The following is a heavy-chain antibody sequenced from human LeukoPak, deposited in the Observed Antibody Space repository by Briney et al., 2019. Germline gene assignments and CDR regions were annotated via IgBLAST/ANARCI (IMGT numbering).Heavy chain of an antibody. D-gene: IGHD6-19*01. CDR1: GDSIRSYY. J-gene: IGHJ4*02. V-gene: IGHV4-4*07. Sequence: SETLSLTCIVSGDSIRSYYWSWIRQPAGKGLEWIGRIYNSGSTNYNPSLKSRVTMSVDTSKNQFSLKLTSVTAADTAVYFCARDSTDYGSGWFDNWGQGSLVTVSS. CDR3: ARDSTDYGSGWFDN. CDR2: IYNSGST.